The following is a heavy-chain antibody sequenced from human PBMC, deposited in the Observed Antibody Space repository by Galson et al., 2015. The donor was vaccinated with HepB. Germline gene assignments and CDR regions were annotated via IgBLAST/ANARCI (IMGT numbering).Heavy chain of an antibody. D-gene: IGHD3-3*01. CDR2: ISSNGGST. Sequence: SLRLSCAASGPTFSSYAMHWVRQAPGKGLEYVSAISSNGGSTYYADSVKGRFTISRDNSKNTLYLQMSSLRAEDTAVYYCVKDILADPSPITIFGVGSAEYFQHWGQGTLFTVSS. CDR3: VKDILADPSPITIFGVGSAEYFQH. CDR1: GPTFSSYA. V-gene: IGHV3-64D*06. J-gene: IGHJ1*01.